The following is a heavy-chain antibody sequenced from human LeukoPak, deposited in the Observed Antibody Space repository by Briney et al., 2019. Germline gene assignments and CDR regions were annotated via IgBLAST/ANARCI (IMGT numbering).Heavy chain of an antibody. J-gene: IGHJ4*02. V-gene: IGHV3-74*01. Sequence: GSLRLSCAASGFTFSNYWMHWVRQAPGEGLVWVSRINSDGSSTSYADSVKGRFAISRDNSKNTLYLQMNSLRAEDTAVYYCAKADGLTVTTLFDYWGQGTLVTVSS. CDR2: INSDGSST. D-gene: IGHD4-17*01. CDR1: GFTFSNYW. CDR3: AKADGLTVTTLFDY.